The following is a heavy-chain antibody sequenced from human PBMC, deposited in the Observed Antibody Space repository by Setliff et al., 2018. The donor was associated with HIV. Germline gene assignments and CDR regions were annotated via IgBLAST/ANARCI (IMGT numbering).Heavy chain of an antibody. CDR3: ARVPVAGANWFDP. Sequence: PSETLSLTCAVSGGSISSGGYSWSWIRQPPGKGLEWIGSVFYSGATYFNPSLESRLTISVDRSKNLFSLKLISVTAADQGVYYCARVPVAGANWFDPWGLGTLVTVS. CDR1: GGSISSGGYS. D-gene: IGHD2-21*01. V-gene: IGHV4-30-2*03. J-gene: IGHJ5*02. CDR2: VFYSGAT.